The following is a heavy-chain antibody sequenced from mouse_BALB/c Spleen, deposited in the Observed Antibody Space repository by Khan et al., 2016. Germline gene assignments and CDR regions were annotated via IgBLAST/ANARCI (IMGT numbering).Heavy chain of an antibody. D-gene: IGHD4-1*01. Sequence: EVQLLETGGGLVQTGGSLRLSCATSGFTFTDYYMTWVRQPPGKALEWLGFIRNKAGGYTTEYSASVKGRFTISRDNSQSILYLQMNTLRAEDSATYYCASLTGTIASWGQGTLVTVSA. CDR2: IRNKAGGYTT. V-gene: IGHV7-3*02. CDR3: ASLTGTIAS. CDR1: GFTFTDYY. J-gene: IGHJ3*01.